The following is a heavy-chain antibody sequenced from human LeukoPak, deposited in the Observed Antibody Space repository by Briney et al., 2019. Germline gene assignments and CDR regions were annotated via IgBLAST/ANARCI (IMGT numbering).Heavy chain of an antibody. CDR3: ARAIRGVMIVYYYYGLDV. J-gene: IGHJ6*02. CDR1: GGSFSGYY. Sequence: SETLSLTCAVCGGSFSGYYWSWIRQPPGKGLEWIGEINHGGSTNYNPSLKSRVTISVDTSKKQFSLKLSSVTAADTAVYYCARAIRGVMIVYYYYGLDVWGQGTTVTVSS. V-gene: IGHV4-34*01. CDR2: INHGGST. D-gene: IGHD3-10*01.